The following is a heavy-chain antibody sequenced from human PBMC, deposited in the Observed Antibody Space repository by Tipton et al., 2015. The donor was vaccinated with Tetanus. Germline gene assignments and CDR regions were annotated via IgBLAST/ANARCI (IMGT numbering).Heavy chain of an antibody. CDR3: ARRYSSSWYIGNWFDP. D-gene: IGHD6-13*01. V-gene: IGHV4-34*01. Sequence: GLVKPSETLSLTCAVYGGSFSGYYWSWIRQPPGKGLEWIGEINHSGSTNYNPSLKSRVTISVDTSKNQFSLKLSSVTAADTAVYYCARRYSSSWYIGNWFDPWGQGTLVTVSS. CDR2: INHSGST. J-gene: IGHJ5*02. CDR1: GGSFSGYY.